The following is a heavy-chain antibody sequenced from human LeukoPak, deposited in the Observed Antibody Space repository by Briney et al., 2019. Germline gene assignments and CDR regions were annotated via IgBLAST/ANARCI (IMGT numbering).Heavy chain of an antibody. V-gene: IGHV4-59*01. CDR3: VSSGSRLAFDY. CDR2: IYYSGST. CDR1: GGSISSYY. Sequence: SETLSLTCTVSGGSISSYYWSWIRQPPGKGLEWIGYIYYSGSTNYNPSLKSRVTISVDTSKNQFSLKLSSVTAADTAVYYCVSSGSRLAFDYWGQGTLVTVSS. J-gene: IGHJ4*02. D-gene: IGHD1-26*01.